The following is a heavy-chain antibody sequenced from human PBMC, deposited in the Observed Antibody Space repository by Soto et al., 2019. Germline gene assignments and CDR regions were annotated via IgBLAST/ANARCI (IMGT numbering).Heavy chain of an antibody. Sequence: PSETLSLTCAVYGGSFSGYYWSWIRQPPGKGLEWIGEINHSGSTNYNPSLKSRVTISVDTSKNQFSLKLSSVTAADTAVYYCASLYCSGGSCYRAGRWFDPWGQGTLVTVS. D-gene: IGHD2-15*01. CDR1: GGSFSGYY. J-gene: IGHJ5*02. CDR3: ASLYCSGGSCYRAGRWFDP. V-gene: IGHV4-34*01. CDR2: INHSGST.